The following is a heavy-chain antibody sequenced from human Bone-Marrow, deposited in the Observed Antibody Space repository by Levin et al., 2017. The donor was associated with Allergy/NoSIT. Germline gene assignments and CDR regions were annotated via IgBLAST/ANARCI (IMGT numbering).Heavy chain of an antibody. V-gene: IGHV3-21*01. D-gene: IGHD3-9*01. J-gene: IGHJ4*02. CDR1: GFSFSSYS. Sequence: GESLKISCAASGFSFSSYSMSWIRQAPGKGLEWVSSISGTSSFIYYVDSVKGRFSISRDNDKSSLYLQMNSLRAEDTAVYHCARDLSDLRYFDSWGLGTLVTVSS. CDR2: ISGTSSFI. CDR3: ARDLSDLRYFDS.